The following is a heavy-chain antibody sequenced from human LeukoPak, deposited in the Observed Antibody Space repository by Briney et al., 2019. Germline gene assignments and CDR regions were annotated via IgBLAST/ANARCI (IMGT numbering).Heavy chain of an antibody. CDR1: GYTFTSYS. Sequence: ASVKVSCKASGYTFTSYSMHWVRQAPGQRLEWMGWINTANGNTKYSQKFQGRVTITRDPSASTAYMDLSSLKSEDTAVYYCAVAGIGQYIDYWGQGTLVTVSS. J-gene: IGHJ4*02. V-gene: IGHV1-3*04. CDR3: AVAGIGQYIDY. CDR2: INTANGNT. D-gene: IGHD6-19*01.